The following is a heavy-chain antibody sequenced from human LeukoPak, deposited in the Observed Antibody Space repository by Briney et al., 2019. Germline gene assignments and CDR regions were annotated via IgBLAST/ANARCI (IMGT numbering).Heavy chain of an antibody. D-gene: IGHD1-26*01. CDR3: ASEGSQSPVDY. Sequence: ASVKVSCKASGGTFSSYAISWVRQAPGQGLEWMGGIIPIFGTANYAQKFQGRVTITTDESTSTAYMELSSLRSEDTAVYYCASEGSQSPVDYWAREPWSPSPQ. J-gene: IGHJ4*02. CDR2: IIPIFGTA. CDR1: GGTFSSYA. V-gene: IGHV1-69*05.